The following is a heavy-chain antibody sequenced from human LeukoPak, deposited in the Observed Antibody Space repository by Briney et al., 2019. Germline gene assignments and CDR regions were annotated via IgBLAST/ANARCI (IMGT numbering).Heavy chain of an antibody. J-gene: IGHJ3*02. CDR1: GDSITSGSYY. CDR2: IYYTGGT. Sequence: SETLSLTCTVSGDSITSGSYYWAWIRQHPGKGLEWIGYIYYTGGTHYNPSLKSRFTISVDTSENHFSLKLSSVTAADTAIYFCARAPGAFDIWGQGTMVTVSS. CDR3: ARAPGAFDI. V-gene: IGHV4-31*03.